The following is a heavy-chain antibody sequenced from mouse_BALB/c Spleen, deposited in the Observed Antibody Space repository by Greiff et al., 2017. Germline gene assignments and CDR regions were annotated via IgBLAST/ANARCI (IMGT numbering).Heavy chain of an antibody. CDR3: ARGTGTAY. Sequence: EVKLVESGGGLVQPGGSLKLSCAASGFTSSSYTMSWVRQTPEKRLEWVAYISNGGGSTYYPDTVKGRFTISRDNAKNTLYLQMSSLKSEDTAMYYCARGTGTAYWGQGTLVTVSA. V-gene: IGHV5-12-2*01. CDR1: GFTSSSYT. J-gene: IGHJ3*01. CDR2: ISNGGGST. D-gene: IGHD4-1*01.